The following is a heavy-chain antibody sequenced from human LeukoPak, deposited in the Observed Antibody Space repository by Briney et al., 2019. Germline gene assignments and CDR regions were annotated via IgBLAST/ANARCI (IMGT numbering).Heavy chain of an antibody. V-gene: IGHV4-59*01. CDR3: ARHFAYSSSSYFDY. D-gene: IGHD6-6*01. CDR2: IFHSGST. Sequence: TPSETLSLTCTVSGSSNSRYYWTWLRQPPGKGLEWIGYIFHSGSTNYSPSLKSRVTISLDTSKNQFSLNLSSVTAADTAVYYCARHFAYSSSSYFDYWGQGSLVTVSS. J-gene: IGHJ4*02. CDR1: GSSNSRYY.